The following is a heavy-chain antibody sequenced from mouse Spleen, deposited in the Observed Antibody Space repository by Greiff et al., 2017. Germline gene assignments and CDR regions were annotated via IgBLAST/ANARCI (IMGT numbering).Heavy chain of an antibody. CDR3: ARLGGDWYFDV. CDR1: GYTFTSYW. V-gene: IGHV1-55*01. Sequence: QVQLQQPGAELVKPGASVKMSCKASGYTFTSYWITWVKQRPGQGLEWIGDIYPGSGSTNYNEKFKSKATLTVVTSSSTAYMQLSSLTSEDSAVYYCARLGGDWYFDVWGAGTTVTVSS. J-gene: IGHJ1*01. CDR2: IYPGSGST.